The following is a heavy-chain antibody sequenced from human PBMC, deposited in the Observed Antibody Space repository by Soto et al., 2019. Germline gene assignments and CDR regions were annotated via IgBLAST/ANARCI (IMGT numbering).Heavy chain of an antibody. J-gene: IGHJ2*01. D-gene: IGHD2-21*02. CDR3: TRHALQYCGGDCYLLPYFDL. Sequence: EVQLVESGGGLVQPGGSLKVSCAASGFTFSGSAMHWVRQASGKGLEWVGRIRSKANNYATAYAASVKGRFTISRDDSKNTAYLQMNSLKTEDTAVYYCTRHALQYCGGDCYLLPYFDLWGRGTLVTVSS. CDR2: IRSKANNYAT. CDR1: GFTFSGSA. V-gene: IGHV3-73*02.